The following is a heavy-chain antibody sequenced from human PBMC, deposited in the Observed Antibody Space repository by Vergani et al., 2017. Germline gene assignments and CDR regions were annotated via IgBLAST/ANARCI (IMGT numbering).Heavy chain of an antibody. V-gene: IGHV3-23*01. CDR2: ISGSGGST. Sequence: EVQLLESGGGLVQPGGSLRLSCAASGFTFSSYAMSWVRQAPEKGLEWVSTISGSGGSTYYADSVKGRFTISRDNFKNTLYLQMNSLRAEDTAVYYCAKGEHTYYYDSSGSSNWFDPWGQGTLVTVSS. D-gene: IGHD3-22*01. CDR1: GFTFSSYA. CDR3: AKGEHTYYYDSSGSSNWFDP. J-gene: IGHJ5*02.